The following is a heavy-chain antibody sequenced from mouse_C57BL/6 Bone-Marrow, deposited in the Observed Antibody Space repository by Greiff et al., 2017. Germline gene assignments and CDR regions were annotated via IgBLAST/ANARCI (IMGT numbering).Heavy chain of an antibody. D-gene: IGHD2-4*01. CDR3: ATKPPLRGAMDY. CDR2: IWSGGST. V-gene: IGHV2-2*01. J-gene: IGHJ4*01. CDR1: GFSLTSYG. Sequence: VQLQQSGPGLVQPSQSLSITCTVSGFSLTSYGVHWVRQSPGKGLQLLGVIWSGGSTDYNAAFISRLSISKANSKSQVFFKMNSLQADDTAIYYCATKPPLRGAMDYWGQGTSVTVSS.